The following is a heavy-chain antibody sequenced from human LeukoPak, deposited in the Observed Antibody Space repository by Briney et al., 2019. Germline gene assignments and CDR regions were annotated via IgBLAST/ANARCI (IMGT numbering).Heavy chain of an antibody. CDR2: IIPIFGTT. J-gene: IGHJ4*02. CDR1: GGTFSNYA. Sequence: ASVKVSCKASGGTFSNYAISWVRQAPGQGLEWMGRIIPIFGTTNYAQKFQGRATITTDESTSTAYMELSSLRSEDTAVYYCARGGEANYYDTSGYYLYYYWGQGTLVTVSS. D-gene: IGHD3-22*01. V-gene: IGHV1-69*05. CDR3: ARGGEANYYDTSGYYLYYY.